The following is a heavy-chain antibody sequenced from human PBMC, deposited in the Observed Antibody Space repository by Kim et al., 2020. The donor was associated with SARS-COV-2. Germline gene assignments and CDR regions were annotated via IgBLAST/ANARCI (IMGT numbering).Heavy chain of an antibody. J-gene: IGHJ3*02. CDR1: GGSISSSSYY. V-gene: IGHV4-39*01. CDR2: IYYSGST. CDR3: ARPESPELHDAFDI. D-gene: IGHD1-26*01. Sequence: SETLSLTCTVSGGSISSSSYYWGWIRQPPGKGLEWIGSIYYSGSTYYNPSLKSRVTISVDTSKNQFSLKLSSVTAADTAVYYCARPESPELHDAFDIWGQGTMVTVSS.